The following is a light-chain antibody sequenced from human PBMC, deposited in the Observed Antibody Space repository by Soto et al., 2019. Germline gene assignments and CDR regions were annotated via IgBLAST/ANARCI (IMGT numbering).Light chain of an antibody. V-gene: IGKV1-5*01. CDR2: DAS. CDR3: QHYTLSSGP. Sequence: IHMTQSPPTVSASVGDSVTISCRASQDIVTYLAWYQQKPGRAPKLLIFDASTLQSGVSPRFRGSGSGSEFSLTISNLQPDDAGVYFCQHYTLSSGPFGGGTRVET. J-gene: IGKJ4*02. CDR1: QDIVTY.